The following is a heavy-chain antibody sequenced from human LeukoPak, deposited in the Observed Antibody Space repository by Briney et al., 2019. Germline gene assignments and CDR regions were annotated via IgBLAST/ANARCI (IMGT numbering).Heavy chain of an antibody. CDR2: IYYSGST. J-gene: IGHJ4*02. CDR3: ARDRDGYNPDWDY. Sequence: SETLSLTCTVSGGSISSYYWSWIRQPPGKGLEWIGYIYYSGSTNYNPSLKSRVTISVDTSKNQFSLKLSSVTAADTAVYYCARDRDGYNPDWDYWGQGTLVTVSS. CDR1: GGSISSYY. V-gene: IGHV4-59*01. D-gene: IGHD5-12*01.